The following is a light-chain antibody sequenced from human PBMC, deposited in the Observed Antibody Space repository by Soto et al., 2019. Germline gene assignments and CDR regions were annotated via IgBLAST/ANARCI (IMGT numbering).Light chain of an antibody. J-gene: IGLJ1*01. Sequence: QSVLTKPPSVYAAPGQKLPISCSGSSSNIGGNSVSWYQQLPGTAPKLLIDDRSERPSGVPDRFSGSKSGNTAFLTVSGLQAEDEADYYCLSYADTAYVFGTGTKVTV. CDR3: LSYADTAYV. CDR2: DRS. V-gene: IGLV1-51*01. CDR1: SSNIGGNS.